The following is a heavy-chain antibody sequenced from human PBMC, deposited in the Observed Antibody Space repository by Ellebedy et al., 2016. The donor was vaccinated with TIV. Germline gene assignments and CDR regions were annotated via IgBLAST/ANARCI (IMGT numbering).Heavy chain of an antibody. Sequence: SETLSLXCTVSGGSISSYYWSWIRQPPGKGLEWIGYIYYSGSTNYNPSLKSRVTISVDTSKNQFSLKLSSVTAADTAVYYCARGPLGPLDYWGQGTLVTVSS. CDR1: GGSISSYY. J-gene: IGHJ4*02. D-gene: IGHD3-16*01. CDR2: IYYSGST. CDR3: ARGPLGPLDY. V-gene: IGHV4-59*12.